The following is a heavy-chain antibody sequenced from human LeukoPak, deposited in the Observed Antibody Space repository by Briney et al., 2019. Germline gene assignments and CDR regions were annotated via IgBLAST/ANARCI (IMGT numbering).Heavy chain of an antibody. J-gene: IGHJ6*03. CDR2: ISYDGSNK. Sequence: GSLRLSCAASGFTFSSYGMHWVRQAPGKGLEWVAVISYDGSNKYYADSVKGRFTISRDNAKNSLYLQMNSLRAEDTAVYYCARDPYSGSYGNYYYYFMDVWGKGTTVTIS. V-gene: IGHV3-30*03. CDR1: GFTFSSYG. D-gene: IGHD1-26*01. CDR3: ARDPYSGSYGNYYYYFMDV.